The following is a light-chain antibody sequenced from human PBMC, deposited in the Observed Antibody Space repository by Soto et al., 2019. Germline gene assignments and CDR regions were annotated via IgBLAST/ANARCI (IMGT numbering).Light chain of an antibody. Sequence: EIVLTQSPATLSLSPGEGATLSCRASQSVSNYLAWYQQKPGQAPRLLIFDASKRATGIPARFSGSGSGSDFTLTISSLEPEDFAVYYCQQRSNWPLTFGGGTKVEIK. CDR1: QSVSNY. CDR2: DAS. J-gene: IGKJ4*01. V-gene: IGKV3-11*01. CDR3: QQRSNWPLT.